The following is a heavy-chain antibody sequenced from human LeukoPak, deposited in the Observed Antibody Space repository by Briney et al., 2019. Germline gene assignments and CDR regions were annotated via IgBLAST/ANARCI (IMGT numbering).Heavy chain of an antibody. V-gene: IGHV1-46*01. CDR2: INPSGGST. CDR1: EYTFTGYY. J-gene: IGHJ6*03. Sequence: ASVKVSCKTSEYTFTGYYMHWVRQAPGQGLEWMGIINPSGGSTSYAQKFQGRVTMTRDTSTSTVYMELSSLRSEDTAVYYCAREMVATTGFYMDVWGKGTTVTISS. CDR3: AREMVATTGFYMDV. D-gene: IGHD1-26*01.